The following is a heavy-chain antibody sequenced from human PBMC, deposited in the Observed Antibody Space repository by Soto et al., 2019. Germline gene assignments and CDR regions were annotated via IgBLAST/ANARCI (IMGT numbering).Heavy chain of an antibody. D-gene: IGHD6-13*01. CDR1: EGTFNSYA. Sequence: SVKVSCKASEGTFNSYAIAWVRQAPGQGLEWIGGIIPYYNTLNYAQKFQDRVIITADDSTNTVYMELSSLRSDDTAVYFCASGASRWYPYFFDSWAQGTLVTVSS. V-gene: IGHV1-69*13. CDR2: IIPYYNTL. CDR3: ASGASRWYPYFFDS. J-gene: IGHJ4*02.